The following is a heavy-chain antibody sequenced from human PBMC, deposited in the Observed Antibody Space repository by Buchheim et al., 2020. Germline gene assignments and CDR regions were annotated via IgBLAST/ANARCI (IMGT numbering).Heavy chain of an antibody. CDR2: IYYSGST. D-gene: IGHD6-19*01. CDR3: ARVRIAVAGYWYFDL. CDR1: GGSISSYY. V-gene: IGHV4-59*01. Sequence: QVQLQESGPGLVKPSETLSLTCTVSGGSISSYYWSWIRQPPGKGLEWIGYIYYSGSTNYNPSLKSRVTISVDTSKNQFSLKLSSVTAAGTAVYYCARVRIAVAGYWYFDLWGRGTL. J-gene: IGHJ2*01.